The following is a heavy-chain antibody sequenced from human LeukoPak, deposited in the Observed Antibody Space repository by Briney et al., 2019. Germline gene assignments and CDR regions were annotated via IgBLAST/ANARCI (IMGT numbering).Heavy chain of an antibody. CDR3: ARGLITIFGVVTPNYYYMDV. CDR1: GYTFSSYG. CDR2: MHPNSGNT. V-gene: IGHV1-8*03. D-gene: IGHD3-3*01. Sequence: GASVKVSCKASGYTFSSYGISWVRQAPGQGLEWMGWMHPNSGNTGYALKFQGRVTITRNTSISTAYMELSSLRSEDTAVYYCARGLITIFGVVTPNYYYMDVWGKGTTVTVSS. J-gene: IGHJ6*03.